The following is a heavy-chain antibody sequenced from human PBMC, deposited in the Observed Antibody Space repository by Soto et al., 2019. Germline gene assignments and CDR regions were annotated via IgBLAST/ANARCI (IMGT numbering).Heavy chain of an antibody. J-gene: IGHJ6*02. Sequence: SVKVSCKPSGDTFSSYSFSWVRQVPGQGLEWMGGFSPIFGAPNYAQNFLDRVTITADQITSTVYLELSSLRSEDTAVYYCASLGIVLVPAALRPTYYYGMDVWGQGTTVTVSS. CDR3: ASLGIVLVPAALRPTYYYGMDV. V-gene: IGHV1-69*13. CDR1: GDTFSSYS. D-gene: IGHD2-2*03. CDR2: FSPIFGAP.